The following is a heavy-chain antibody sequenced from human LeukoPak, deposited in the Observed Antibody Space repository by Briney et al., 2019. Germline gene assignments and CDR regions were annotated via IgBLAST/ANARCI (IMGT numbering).Heavy chain of an antibody. V-gene: IGHV3-21*04. Sequence: PGGSLRLSCAASGFTFSSYSMNWVRQAPGKGLEWVSSISSSSSYIYYADSVKGRFTISRDNSKNTLYLQMNSLRAEDTAVYYCARVPRYCSSTSCYDYWGQGTLVTVSS. D-gene: IGHD2-2*01. CDR3: ARVPRYCSSTSCYDY. CDR2: ISSSSSYI. J-gene: IGHJ4*02. CDR1: GFTFSSYS.